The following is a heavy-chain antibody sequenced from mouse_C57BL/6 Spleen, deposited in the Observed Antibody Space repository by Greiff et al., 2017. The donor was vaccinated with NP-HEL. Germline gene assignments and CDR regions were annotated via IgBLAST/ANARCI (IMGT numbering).Heavy chain of an antibody. CDR2: IRLKSDNYAT. D-gene: IGHD2-3*01. Sequence: EVKLMESGGGLVQPGGSMKLSCVASGFTFSNYWMNWVRQSPEKGLEWVAQIRLKSDNYATHYAESVKGRFTISRDDSKSSVYLQMNNLRAEDTGIYYCTGALYDGYPFDYWGQGTTLTVSS. V-gene: IGHV6-3*01. CDR3: TGALYDGYPFDY. CDR1: GFTFSNYW. J-gene: IGHJ2*01.